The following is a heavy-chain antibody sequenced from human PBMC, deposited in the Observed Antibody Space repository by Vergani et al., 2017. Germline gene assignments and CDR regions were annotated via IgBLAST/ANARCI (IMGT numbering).Heavy chain of an antibody. V-gene: IGHV1-18*01. Sequence: QVQLVQSGAEVKTPGASVKVSCKASGYTFTSYGISWVRQAPGQGLEWMGWIIAYNGNTNYAQKLQGRVTMTTDTSTSTAYMELRSLRCDDTAVYYCARAVVPAPGGYYYYMDVWGKGTTVTVSS. CDR2: IIAYNGNT. CDR1: GYTFTSYG. CDR3: ARAVVPAPGGYYYYMDV. J-gene: IGHJ6*03. D-gene: IGHD2-2*01.